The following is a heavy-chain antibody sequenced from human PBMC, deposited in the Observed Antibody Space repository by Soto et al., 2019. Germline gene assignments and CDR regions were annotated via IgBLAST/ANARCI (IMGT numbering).Heavy chain of an antibody. CDR2: IIPIFGTA. J-gene: IGHJ6*02. Sequence: QVQLVQSGAEVKKPGSSVKVSCKASGGTFSSYAISWVRQAPGQGLEWMGGIIPIFGTANYAQKFQGRVTITAEEDTSTAYMEVSSLISDDTAVYYCSRSLYDSWQLYYYYYGMDVWGQGTTVTVSS. CDR1: GGTFSSYA. CDR3: SRSLYDSWQLYYYYYGMDV. V-gene: IGHV1-69*01. D-gene: IGHD3-22*01.